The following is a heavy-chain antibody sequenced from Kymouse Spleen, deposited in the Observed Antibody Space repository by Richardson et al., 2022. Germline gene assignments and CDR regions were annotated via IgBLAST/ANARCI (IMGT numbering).Heavy chain of an antibody. CDR3: ARDPITMVRGVTSYYYYYYGMDV. V-gene: IGHV3-7*01. J-gene: IGHJ6*02. D-gene: IGHD3-10*01. CDR1: GFTFSSYW. CDR2: IKQDGSEK. Sequence: EVQLVESGGGLVQPGGSLRLSCAASGFTFSSYWMSWVRQAPGKGLEWVANIKQDGSEKYYVDSVKGRFTISRDNAKNSLYLQMNSLRAEDTAVYYCARDPITMVRGVTSYYYYYYGMDVWGQGTTVTVSS.